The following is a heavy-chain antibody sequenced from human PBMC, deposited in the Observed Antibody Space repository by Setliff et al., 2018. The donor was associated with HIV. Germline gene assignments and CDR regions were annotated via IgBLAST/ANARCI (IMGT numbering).Heavy chain of an antibody. Sequence: TSETLSLTCTVSGGSISSYYWSWIRQPPGKGLEWIGYIYYSGSTNYNPSLTSRVTISVDTSKNQFSLKLSSVTAADTAVYYCARGGGFWYYDSSGYGGRLYYYYGMDVWGQGTTVTVSS. D-gene: IGHD3-22*01. J-gene: IGHJ6*02. CDR3: ARGGGFWYYDSSGYGGRLYYYYGMDV. CDR2: IYYSGST. V-gene: IGHV4-59*01. CDR1: GGSISSYY.